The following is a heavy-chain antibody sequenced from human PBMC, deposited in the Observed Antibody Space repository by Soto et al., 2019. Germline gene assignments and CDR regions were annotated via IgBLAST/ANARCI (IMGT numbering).Heavy chain of an antibody. CDR1: GGSFSNYY. CDR2: INHSGST. CDR3: ARGDRGRESDP. Sequence: QVHLQQWDAGLLKPSETLSLTCAVYGGSFSNYYWSWIRQPPGKGLEWIGEINHSGSTNYNPSLKSRVTISVDTSKKQFSLNLNSVTTADTAVYYCARGDRGRESDPWGQGTLVIVAS. V-gene: IGHV4-34*01. J-gene: IGHJ5*02.